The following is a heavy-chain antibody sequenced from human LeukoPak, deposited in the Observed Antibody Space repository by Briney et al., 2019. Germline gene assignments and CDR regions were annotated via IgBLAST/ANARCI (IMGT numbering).Heavy chain of an antibody. Sequence: GGSLRLSCAASGFTFSVYWMSWVRQAPGKGLEWVANIKYDGSEKYYVDSVKGRFTISRVNAKNSLYLQMNNLRAEDTAMYYCARGGSSRFDGWGQGTLVTVSS. CDR3: ARGGSSRFDG. V-gene: IGHV3-7*01. CDR2: IKYDGSEK. J-gene: IGHJ4*02. CDR1: GFTFSVYW. D-gene: IGHD6-13*01.